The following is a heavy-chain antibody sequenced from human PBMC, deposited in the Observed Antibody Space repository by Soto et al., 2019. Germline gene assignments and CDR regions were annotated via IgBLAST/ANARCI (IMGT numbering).Heavy chain of an antibody. Sequence: SETLSLTCTVSGGSISSGGYYWSWIRQHPGKGLEWIGYIYYSGSTYYNPSLKSRVTISVDTSKNRFSLKLSSVTAADTAVYYCRGGSGDPFDYWGQGTLVTVSS. CDR1: GGSISSGGYY. V-gene: IGHV4-31*03. CDR2: IYYSGST. D-gene: IGHD4-17*01. CDR3: RGGSGDPFDY. J-gene: IGHJ4*02.